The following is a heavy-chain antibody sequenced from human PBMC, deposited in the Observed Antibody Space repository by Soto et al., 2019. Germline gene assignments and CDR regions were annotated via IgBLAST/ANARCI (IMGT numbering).Heavy chain of an antibody. V-gene: IGHV3-15*01. J-gene: IGHJ6*02. CDR3: TTNSVTDFYYYGMEV. CDR1: GFTFSNGR. Sequence: EVQLVESGGGLVKPGGSLRLSCEGSGFTFSNGRMTWVRQAPGKGLEWVGRIKTNIDGGRIDYAAPVKGRFTISRDDSKNTLYLQMNSLKTEDTGVYYCTTNSVTDFYYYGMEVWGLGTTVTVSS. CDR2: IKTNIDGGRI.